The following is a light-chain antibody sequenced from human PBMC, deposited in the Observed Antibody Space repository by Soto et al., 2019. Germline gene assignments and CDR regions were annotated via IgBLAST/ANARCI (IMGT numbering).Light chain of an antibody. CDR2: GAS. Sequence: ETVLTQSPATLSLSPGERATLSCRASQSVSIYLAWYQQKPGQAPRLLIYGASSRATGIPDRFSGSGSGTDFTLTISRLEPEDFAVYYCQQYSSSPVTFGQGTKVEIK. CDR3: QQYSSSPVT. CDR1: QSVSIY. V-gene: IGKV3-20*01. J-gene: IGKJ1*01.